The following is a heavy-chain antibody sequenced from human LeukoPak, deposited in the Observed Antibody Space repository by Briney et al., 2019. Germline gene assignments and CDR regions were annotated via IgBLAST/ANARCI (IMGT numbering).Heavy chain of an antibody. Sequence: PGGSLRLSCVASGFTFNYYWMSWVRQAPGKGLEWVANIKQDGSEKYYVDSVKGRFTISRDNAKHSLYLQMNSLRAEDTAVYYCARDSQSGGYPFDSWGQGTLVTVSS. CDR2: IKQDGSEK. V-gene: IGHV3-7*01. J-gene: IGHJ4*02. CDR1: GFTFNYYW. D-gene: IGHD1-26*01. CDR3: ARDSQSGGYPFDS.